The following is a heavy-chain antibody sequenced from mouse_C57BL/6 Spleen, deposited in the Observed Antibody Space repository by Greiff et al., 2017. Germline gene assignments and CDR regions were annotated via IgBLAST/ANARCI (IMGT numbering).Heavy chain of an antibody. J-gene: IGHJ2*01. Sequence: VQLQQPGTELVKPGASVKLSCKASGYTFTSYWMHWVKQRPGQGLEWIGNINPSNGCTNYNEKFKSKATLTVDKSSSTAYMQLSSLTSDDSAVYYCARESIYYDYGFDYWGQGTTLTVSS. D-gene: IGHD2-4*01. CDR1: GYTFTSYW. CDR3: ARESIYYDYGFDY. V-gene: IGHV1-53*01. CDR2: INPSNGCT.